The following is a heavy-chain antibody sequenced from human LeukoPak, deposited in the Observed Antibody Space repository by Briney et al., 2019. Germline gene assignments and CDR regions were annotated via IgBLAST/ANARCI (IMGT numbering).Heavy chain of an antibody. CDR1: GFTFSTYW. CDR2: IKEDGSDK. J-gene: IGHJ4*02. Sequence: GGSLRLSCAASGFTFSTYWMTWVRQAPGKGLEWVANIKEDGSDKYYVDSVKGRFTISRDNSKNTLYLQMNSLRAEDTAVYYCAKDYYGDYYFDYWGQGTLVTVSS. D-gene: IGHD4-17*01. CDR3: AKDYYGDYYFDY. V-gene: IGHV3-7*03.